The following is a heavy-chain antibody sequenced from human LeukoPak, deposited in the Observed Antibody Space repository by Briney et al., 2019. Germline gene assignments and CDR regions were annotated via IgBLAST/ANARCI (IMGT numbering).Heavy chain of an antibody. CDR3: ARGPFDWLLYPTGNWFDP. D-gene: IGHD3-9*01. J-gene: IGHJ5*02. CDR1: GFTFYSYA. V-gene: IGHV3-21*01. CDR2: ISSSSSYI. Sequence: PGGSLRLSCAASGFTFYSYAMNWVRQAPGKGLEWVSSISSSSSYIYYADSVKGRFTISRDNAKNSLYLQMDSLRAEDTAEYYCARGPFDWLLYPTGNWFDPWGQGTLVTVSS.